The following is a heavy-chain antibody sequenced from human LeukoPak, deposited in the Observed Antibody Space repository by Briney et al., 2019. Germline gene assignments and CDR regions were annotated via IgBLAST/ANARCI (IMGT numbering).Heavy chain of an antibody. CDR2: INPNSGGT. CDR3: ARAVRGELGELSLISYYFDY. J-gene: IGHJ4*02. CDR1: GYTFTGYY. Sequence: ATVKVSCKASGYTFTGYYMHWVRQAPGQGLEWMGWINPNSGGTNYAQKFQGRVTMTRDTSISTAYMKLSRLRSDDTAVYYCARAVRGELGELSLISYYFDYWGQGTLVTVSS. V-gene: IGHV1-2*02. D-gene: IGHD3-16*02.